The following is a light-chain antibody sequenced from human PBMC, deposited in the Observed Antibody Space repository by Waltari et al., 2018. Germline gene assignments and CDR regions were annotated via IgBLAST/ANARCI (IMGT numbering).Light chain of an antibody. V-gene: IGKV1-NL1*01. CDR3: QQYYSTLWT. CDR1: QGISNS. J-gene: IGKJ1*01. CDR2: ATS. Sequence: DIQMTQSPSSLSASVGDRVTITCRASQGISNSLAWYQQKPGKAPKLLLYATSRLESGVPSRFSGSGSGTDYTLTISSLQPEDFATYYCQQYYSTLWTFGQGTKVEIK.